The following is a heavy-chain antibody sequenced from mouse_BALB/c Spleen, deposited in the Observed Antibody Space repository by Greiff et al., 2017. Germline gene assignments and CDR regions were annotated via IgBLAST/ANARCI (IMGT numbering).Heavy chain of an antibody. Sequence: EVQLVESGGGLVQPGGSRKLSCAASGFTFSSFGMHWVRQAPEKGLEWVAYISSGSSTIYYADTVKGRFTISRDNPKNTLFLQMTSLRSEDTAMYYCARGGLYYGNYPFAYWGQGTLVTVSA. CDR1: GFTFSSFG. CDR2: ISSGSSTI. V-gene: IGHV5-17*02. CDR3: ARGGLYYGNYPFAY. D-gene: IGHD2-1*01. J-gene: IGHJ3*01.